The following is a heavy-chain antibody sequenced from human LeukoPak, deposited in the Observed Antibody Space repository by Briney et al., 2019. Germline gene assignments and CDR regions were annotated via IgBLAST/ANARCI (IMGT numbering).Heavy chain of an antibody. J-gene: IGHJ6*02. CDR3: ARDLGGGLWYYYYGMDV. CDR2: IIPIFGTP. Sequence: SVTVSFKGSGGTFINYAISWVRQAPGQGGEWMGGIIPIFGTPNYAQKFQGRVTITADQSTSTPYMELSSLRSEDTAVYYCARDLGGGLWYYYYGMDVWGQGTTVTVSS. V-gene: IGHV1-69*13. D-gene: IGHD3-16*01. CDR1: GGTFINYA.